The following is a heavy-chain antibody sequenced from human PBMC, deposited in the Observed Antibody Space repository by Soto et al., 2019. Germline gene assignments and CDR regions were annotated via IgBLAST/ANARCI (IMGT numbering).Heavy chain of an antibody. V-gene: IGHV2-5*02. CDR1: GFSLSTSGVG. J-gene: IGHJ4*02. CDR3: AHLRFLEWLPPHFDY. D-gene: IGHD3-3*01. Sequence: QITLKESGPTLVKPTQTLTLTCTFSGFSLSTSGVGVGWIRQPPGKALEWLALIYWDDDKRYSPSLKSRLTITKDTSKNQVVLTMTKMDPVDTATYYCAHLRFLEWLPPHFDYWGQGTLVTVSS. CDR2: IYWDDDK.